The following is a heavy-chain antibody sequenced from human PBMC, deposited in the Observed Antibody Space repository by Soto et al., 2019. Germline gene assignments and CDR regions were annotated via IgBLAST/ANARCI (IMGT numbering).Heavy chain of an antibody. V-gene: IGHV1-18*04. CDR1: GYNFMRYG. CDR2: INVDNGET. Sequence: QVQLVQSGAEVKKPGASVKVSCKASGYNFMRYGFTWVRQAPGQGLEWMGWINVDNGETKYPQKIQGRVTMTTDTSTSKVYMELRSLTSDDTAVYYCPRWISGGYADWFDPWGHGTLVTVSS. CDR3: PRWISGGYADWFDP. J-gene: IGHJ5*02. D-gene: IGHD1-26*01.